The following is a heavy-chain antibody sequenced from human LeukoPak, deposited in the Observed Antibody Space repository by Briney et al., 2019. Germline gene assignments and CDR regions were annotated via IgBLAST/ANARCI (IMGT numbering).Heavy chain of an antibody. D-gene: IGHD3-10*01. V-gene: IGHV3-7*01. CDR2: IKQDGSEK. Sequence: GGSLRLSCVASGFTFSDYWMSWVRQAPGKGLEWVANIKQDGSEKYYVDSVKGRFTISRDNAKNSLYLQMNSLRAEDTAVYYCARDGYYGSGSYPSGYWGQGTLVTVSS. J-gene: IGHJ4*02. CDR1: GFTFSDYW. CDR3: ARDGYYGSGSYPSGY.